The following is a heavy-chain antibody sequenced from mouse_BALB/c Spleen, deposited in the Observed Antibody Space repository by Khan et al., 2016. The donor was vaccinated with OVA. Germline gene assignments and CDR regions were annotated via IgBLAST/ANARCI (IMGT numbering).Heavy chain of an antibody. CDR1: GYTFTDFA. Sequence: QVQLKESGAELVRPGVSVKISCKGSGYTFTDFAMHWVKQSHSKSLEWIRVISTYYGDATYNQKFKDKATMTVDTSSSTAYMELVRLTSEDSAIYYCTRGSGKFRFAYWGQGTLVTVSA. J-gene: IGHJ3*01. CDR3: TRGSGKFRFAY. D-gene: IGHD1-3*01. CDR2: ISTYYGDA. V-gene: IGHV1S137*01.